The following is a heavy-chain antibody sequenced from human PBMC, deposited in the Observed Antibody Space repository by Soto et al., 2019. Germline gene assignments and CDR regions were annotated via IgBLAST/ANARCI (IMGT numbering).Heavy chain of an antibody. D-gene: IGHD6-19*01. CDR2: IHYSGST. CDR1: VGSFSSGSYY. J-gene: IGHJ4*02. CDR3: ARDEDSGWTYFDH. V-gene: IGHV4-61*01. Sequence: PSETLSLTCTVSVGSFSSGSYYWSWIRQPPGKGLEWVGYIHYSGSTIYNPSLKSRVTVTTDTSTSTAYMELRSLRPDDTAVYYCARDEDSGWTYFDHWGQGTLVTVSS.